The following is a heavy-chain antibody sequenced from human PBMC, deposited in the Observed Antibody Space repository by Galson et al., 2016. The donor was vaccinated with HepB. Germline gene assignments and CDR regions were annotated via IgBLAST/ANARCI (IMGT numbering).Heavy chain of an antibody. Sequence: SVKVSCKASGYTFTSKGISWVRQAPGEGLEWMGWISANSGDTNCAPNLQGRVTMTTDTSTSTAYLEVRSLRSDDTAVYYCARDVWHCLDTWGQGTMVTVSS. D-gene: IGHD3-16*01. CDR1: GYTFTSKG. J-gene: IGHJ3*02. CDR2: ISANSGDT. CDR3: ARDVWHCLDT. V-gene: IGHV1-18*01.